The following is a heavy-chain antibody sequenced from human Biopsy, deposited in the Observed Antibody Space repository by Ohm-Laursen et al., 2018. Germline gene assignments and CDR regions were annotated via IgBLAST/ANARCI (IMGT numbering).Heavy chain of an antibody. Sequence: SLRLSCAASGFTFSSYGMHWVRQAPGKGLEWVAAIWYDGSNKNYADSVKGRFTISRDNSKNTLYLQMNSLRGEDAAVYYCAKCMSGGSNYYFHHCGQGTLVTVSS. J-gene: IGHJ4*02. CDR3: AKCMSGGSNYYFHH. D-gene: IGHD2-8*01. V-gene: IGHV3-33*06. CDR2: IWYDGSNK. CDR1: GFTFSSYG.